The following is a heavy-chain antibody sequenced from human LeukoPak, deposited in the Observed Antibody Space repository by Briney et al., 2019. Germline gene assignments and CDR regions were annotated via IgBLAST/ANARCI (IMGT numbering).Heavy chain of an antibody. CDR2: IWYDGSNK. D-gene: IGHD2-2*01. J-gene: IGHJ5*02. Sequence: GGSLRLSCAASGFTFSSYGMHWVRQAPGKGLEWVAVIWYDGSNKYYADSVKGRFTISRDNSKNTLYLQMNSLRAEDTAVYYCARDVQGYCSSTSCSPGNWFDPWGQGTLVTVSS. CDR1: GFTFSSYG. CDR3: ARDVQGYCSSTSCSPGNWFDP. V-gene: IGHV3-33*01.